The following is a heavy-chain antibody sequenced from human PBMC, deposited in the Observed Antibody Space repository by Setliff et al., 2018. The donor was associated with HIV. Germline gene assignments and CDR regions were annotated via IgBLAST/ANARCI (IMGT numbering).Heavy chain of an antibody. CDR2: IYPGDSDT. J-gene: IGHJ6*02. CDR3: ARQGCSSTSCYKDYYYYYGMDV. V-gene: IGHV5-51*01. CDR1: GYSFTSYW. Sequence: PGESLKISCKGSGYSFTSYWIGWARQMPGKGLEWMGIIYPGDSDTRYSPSFQGQVTISADKSISTAYLQWSSLKASDTAMYYCARQGCSSTSCYKDYYYYYGMDVWGQGTTVTVSS. D-gene: IGHD2-2*02.